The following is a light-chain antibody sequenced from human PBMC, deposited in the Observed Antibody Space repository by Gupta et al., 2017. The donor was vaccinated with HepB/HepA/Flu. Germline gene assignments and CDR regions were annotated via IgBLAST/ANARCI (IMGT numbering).Light chain of an antibody. Sequence: DIQMTQSPSTLSASIGDRVTITCRASQSIGIWLAWYQHKPGKAPNLLIYKASNLESGVPQRFSGSGSGTEFTLTINSLQPDDFAIYFCQQYDSYSTFGQGTKVEIK. V-gene: IGKV1-5*03. CDR2: KAS. J-gene: IGKJ1*01. CDR1: QSIGIW. CDR3: QQYDSYST.